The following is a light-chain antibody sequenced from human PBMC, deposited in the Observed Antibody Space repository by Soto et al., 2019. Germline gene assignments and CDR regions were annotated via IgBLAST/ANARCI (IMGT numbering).Light chain of an antibody. CDR2: AVN. V-gene: IGLV2-8*01. J-gene: IGLJ2*01. Sequence: QSALTQPPSASGSPGQTVTISCTGTSSDVGNSNHVSWYQQLPGKAPKLMIYAVNKRPSGVPDRFSGSKSGNTASLTVSGLHLEDEADYYCSSDAGSNNLVFGGGTKVTVL. CDR3: SSDAGSNNLV. CDR1: SSDVGNSNH.